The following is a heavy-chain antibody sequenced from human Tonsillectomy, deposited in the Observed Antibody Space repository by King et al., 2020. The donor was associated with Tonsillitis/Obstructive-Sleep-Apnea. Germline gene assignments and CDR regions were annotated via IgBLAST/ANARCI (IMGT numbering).Heavy chain of an antibody. CDR1: GYTFSSYY. V-gene: IGHV1-46*01. CDR2: INPSGGST. J-gene: IGHJ4*02. CDR3: AREPKRSDVLRFLEWLGGGFDY. D-gene: IGHD3-3*01. Sequence: QLVQSGAEVRKPGASVTVSCKASGYTFSSYYIHWVRQAPGQGLEWMGIINPSGGSTSYAQKFQGRVTMTRDKSTSTLYMELSSLRSEDTAVYYCAREPKRSDVLRFLEWLGGGFDYWGQGTLVTVSS.